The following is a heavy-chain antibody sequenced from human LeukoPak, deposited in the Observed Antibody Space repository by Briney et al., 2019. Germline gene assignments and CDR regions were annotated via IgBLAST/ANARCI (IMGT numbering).Heavy chain of an antibody. CDR1: EFTFSAYY. J-gene: IGHJ4*02. CDR3: ARGGGYYFDY. Sequence: GGSLRLSCAASEFTFSAYYMNWIRQAPGKGLEWLSYISSSTSHTNYADSVKGRFTISRDNAKNSLYLQMNSLRAEDTAVYYCARGGGYYFDYWGQGTLVTVSS. D-gene: IGHD6-13*01. CDR2: ISSSTSHT. V-gene: IGHV3-11*05.